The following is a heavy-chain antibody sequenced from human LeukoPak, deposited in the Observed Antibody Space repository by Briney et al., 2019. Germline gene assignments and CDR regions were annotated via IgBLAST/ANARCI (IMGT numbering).Heavy chain of an antibody. CDR3: ARDSRGGWSGYFDY. J-gene: IGHJ4*02. CDR1: GFIFSNYG. V-gene: IGHV3-33*07. D-gene: IGHD6-19*01. Sequence: GGSLRLSCAASGFIFSNYGMYWVRQAPGEGLDWVAVIWHDGSAEFYADSVEGRFSISRDDSKNTVYLQMNSLRAEDMALYYCARDSRGGWSGYFDYWGQGIVVTVSS. CDR2: IWHDGSAE.